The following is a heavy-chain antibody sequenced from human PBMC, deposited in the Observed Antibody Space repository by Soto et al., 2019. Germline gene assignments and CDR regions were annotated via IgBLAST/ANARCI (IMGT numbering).Heavy chain of an antibody. CDR3: ASLYDFWSRFDP. CDR2: IYYSGST. V-gene: IGHV4-39*01. D-gene: IGHD3-3*01. J-gene: IGHJ5*02. Sequence: QLQLQESGPGLVKPSETLSLTCTVSGGSISSSSYYWGWIRQPPGKGLEWIGSIYYSGSTYYNPSLKRRVTISVDTSKNQFSLKLSSVTAADTAVYYCASLYDFWSRFDPWGQGTLVTVSS. CDR1: GGSISSSSYY.